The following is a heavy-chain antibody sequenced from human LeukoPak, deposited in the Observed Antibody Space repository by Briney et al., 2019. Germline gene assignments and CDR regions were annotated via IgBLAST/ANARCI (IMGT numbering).Heavy chain of an antibody. V-gene: IGHV4-30-2*01. CDR3: ARVRRYYDSSGYYSYYFDY. J-gene: IGHJ4*02. CDR1: GGSISSGGYS. CDR2: IYHSGST. D-gene: IGHD3-22*01. Sequence: SQTLSLTCAVSGGSISSGGYSWSWIRQPPGKGLEWIGCIYHSGSTYYNPSLKSRVTISVDRSKNQFSLKLSSVTAADTAVYYCARVRRYYDSSGYYSYYFDYWGQGTLVTVSS.